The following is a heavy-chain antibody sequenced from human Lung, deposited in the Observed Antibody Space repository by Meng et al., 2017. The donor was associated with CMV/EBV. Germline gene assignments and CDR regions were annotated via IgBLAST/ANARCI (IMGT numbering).Heavy chain of an antibody. D-gene: IGHD1-26*01. V-gene: IGHV3-30*02. CDR1: GFSFSNYD. CDR2: IRYDGDSE. CDR3: AKAGPLYSGTYEHFDF. J-gene: IGHJ4*02. Sequence: SXAASGFSFSNYDMHWVRQAPGKGLEWVAFIRYDGDSEYSADSVKGRFTVSRDDSKNTMYLQMSTLRIEDTAVYYCAKAGPLYSGTYEHFDFWGQGTLVTVSS.